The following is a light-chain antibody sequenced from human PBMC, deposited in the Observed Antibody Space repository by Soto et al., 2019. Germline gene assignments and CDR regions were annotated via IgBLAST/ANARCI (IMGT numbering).Light chain of an antibody. CDR1: QSISSY. CDR2: KAS. V-gene: IGKV1-5*03. Sequence: DIHMTQSPSSVSPSVGDTVTITCRASQSISSYLNWYQPKPGKAPKLLIYKASSLGSGVPSRFSGSGSGIEFTITISSPQPFDFASYYCRQYNRYFFGQGTRLEIK. CDR3: RQYNRYF. J-gene: IGKJ5*01.